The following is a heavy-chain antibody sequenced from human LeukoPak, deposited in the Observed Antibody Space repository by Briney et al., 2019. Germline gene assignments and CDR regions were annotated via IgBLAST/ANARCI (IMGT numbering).Heavy chain of an antibody. Sequence: ASVKVSCKASGYTFTSYGISWVRQAPGQGLEWMGWISAYNGTTNYAQKLQGRVTMTTDTSTSTAYMELRSLRFDDTAVCYCARAGLTCGGDCYSLDYWGQGTLVTVSS. CDR1: GYTFTSYG. J-gene: IGHJ4*02. V-gene: IGHV1-18*01. CDR3: ARAGLTCGGDCYSLDY. CDR2: ISAYNGTT. D-gene: IGHD2-21*02.